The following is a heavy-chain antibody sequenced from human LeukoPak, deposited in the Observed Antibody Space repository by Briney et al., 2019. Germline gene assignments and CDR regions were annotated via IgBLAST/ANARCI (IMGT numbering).Heavy chain of an antibody. J-gene: IGHJ4*02. V-gene: IGHV4-34*01. Sequence: SETLSLTCAVYGVCFSDYHWSWIRQPPGKGLEWIGEINHSGSTNYNPSLKSRLTISVDTSKNQFSLKLSSVTAADTAVYYCAREPYTGSSTDYWGQGTLVTVSS. CDR1: GVCFSDYH. D-gene: IGHD1-26*01. CDR3: AREPYTGSSTDY. CDR2: INHSGST.